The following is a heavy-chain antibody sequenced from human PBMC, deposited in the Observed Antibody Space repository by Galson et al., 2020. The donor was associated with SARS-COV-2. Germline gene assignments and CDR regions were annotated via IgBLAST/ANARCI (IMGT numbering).Heavy chain of an antibody. J-gene: IGHJ4*02. CDR1: GFNLSTYS. CDR3: ATTRAD. Sequence: GGSLRLSCAASGFNLSTYSLHWVRQAPGKGLMWVSRINSNGNSTGYADSVKGRFTISRDNAKNTLYLQMNSLRVEDTAVYYCATTRADWGQGTLVTVSS. D-gene: IGHD1-26*01. V-gene: IGHV3-74*01. CDR2: INSNGNST.